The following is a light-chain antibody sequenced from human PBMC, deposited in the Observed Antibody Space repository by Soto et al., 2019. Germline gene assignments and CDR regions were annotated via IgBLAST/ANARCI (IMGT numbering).Light chain of an antibody. CDR1: QTIYNN. CDR2: HTS. Sequence: IVITQSPDTLSVSPGERATLSCRASQTIYNNVAWYQKRPGQAPRLLIYHTSSRATGIPARFSGSGSGTEFTLTISSLQSEDFAFYYCQQYNNWPWTFGQGTKVDIK. V-gene: IGKV3-15*01. J-gene: IGKJ1*01. CDR3: QQYNNWPWT.